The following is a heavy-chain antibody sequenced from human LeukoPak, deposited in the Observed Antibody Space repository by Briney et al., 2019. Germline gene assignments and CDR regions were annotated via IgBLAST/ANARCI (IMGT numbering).Heavy chain of an antibody. J-gene: IGHJ6*02. V-gene: IGHV3-66*01. D-gene: IGHD4-11*01. CDR3: TTVHYTLDV. Sequence: GGSLRLSCAASGLTVSNNFMTWVRQAPEKGLECVSFIYSAGNTYYADFVKGRLTISRDDSKNTLYLQMNSLRAEDTAVYYCTTVHYTLDVWGQGTTVTVSS. CDR1: GLTVSNNF. CDR2: IYSAGNT.